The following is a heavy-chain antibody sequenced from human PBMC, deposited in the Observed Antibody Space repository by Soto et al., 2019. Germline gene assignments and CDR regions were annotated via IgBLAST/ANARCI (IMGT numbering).Heavy chain of an antibody. D-gene: IGHD3-3*01. Sequence: PGGSLRLSCAASGFTFSSYEMNWVRQAPGKGLEWVSYISSSGSTIYYADSVKGRFTISRDNAKNSLYLQMNSLRAEDTAVYYCARDAIFGVVIIGYYYYGMDVWGQGTTVTVSS. V-gene: IGHV3-48*03. J-gene: IGHJ6*02. CDR1: GFTFSSYE. CDR3: ARDAIFGVVIIGYYYYGMDV. CDR2: ISSSGSTI.